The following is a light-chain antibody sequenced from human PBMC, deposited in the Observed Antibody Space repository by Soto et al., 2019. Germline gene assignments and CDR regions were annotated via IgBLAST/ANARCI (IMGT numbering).Light chain of an antibody. CDR3: QQYHNLWT. Sequence: EIVMTQSPATLSVSPGERATLSCRASQSVTSTYLAWYQQKPGQAPRLLIYGASTRATGTPARFTGSGSGTEFTLTITSLQSEDFALYYCQQYHNLWTFGQGTKVDIK. CDR1: QSVTSTY. J-gene: IGKJ1*01. V-gene: IGKV3-15*01. CDR2: GAS.